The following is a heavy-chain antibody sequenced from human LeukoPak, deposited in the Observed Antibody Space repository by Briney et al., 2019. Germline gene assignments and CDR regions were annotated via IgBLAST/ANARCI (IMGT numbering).Heavy chain of an antibody. CDR1: GFSFSGYW. D-gene: IGHD2-2*01. V-gene: IGHV3-7*01. CDR2: IKQDGSDK. J-gene: IGHJ6*03. CDR3: ATSSAIAYYYMDV. Sequence: PWGSLRLSCAASGFSFSGYWITWVRLPPAKGLGWVANIKQDGSDKTYVDSVKGRFTISRDNAKNSLYLQMNSLRAEDTAVYYSATSSAIAYYYMDVWGEGTTVTVS.